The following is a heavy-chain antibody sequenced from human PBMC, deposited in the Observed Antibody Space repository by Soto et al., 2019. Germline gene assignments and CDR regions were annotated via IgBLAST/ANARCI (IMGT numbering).Heavy chain of an antibody. CDR2: IFSHHEK. V-gene: IGHV2-26*01. J-gene: IGHJ5*02. CDR1: GFSLSNAKMG. Sequence: QVTLKESGPLLVRPTETLTLTCTVSGFSLSNAKMGVSWIRQPPGKALEWLAHIFSHHEKSYNTSLQNTLTISEDNSKSPVVLTMTNTDPADTATYYCARRRSGWFLVDARGQGTLVTVSS. CDR3: ARRRSGWFLVDA. D-gene: IGHD6-19*01.